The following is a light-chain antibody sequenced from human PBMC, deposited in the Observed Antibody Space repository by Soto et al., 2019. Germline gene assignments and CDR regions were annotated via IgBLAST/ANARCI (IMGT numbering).Light chain of an antibody. CDR1: RRAVGSYTR. Sequence: VLTPPPSLAGAPWQSVALFLPGNRRAVGSYTRVSWYQQPPGTAPKVMIYEVSNRPSGVPDRFSGSKSGNTASLTISGLQAEDEADYYCGSYTSSSTYVFGTGTKVTVL. CDR3: GSYTSSSTYV. J-gene: IGLJ1*01. V-gene: IGLV2-18*02. CDR2: EVS.